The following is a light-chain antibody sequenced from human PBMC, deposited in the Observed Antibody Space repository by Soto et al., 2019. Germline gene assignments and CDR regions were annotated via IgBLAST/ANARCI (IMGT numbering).Light chain of an antibody. Sequence: DIQMTQSPSTLSASVGDRVTITCRASQNINTWLAWYQQKSGKAPKLLIYDASTLESGVPSRFSGSGSGTEFTLTISSLQPDDSATYYCLQHDAYPLTFGQGTKVEVK. V-gene: IGKV1-5*01. CDR2: DAS. CDR1: QNINTW. CDR3: LQHDAYPLT. J-gene: IGKJ1*01.